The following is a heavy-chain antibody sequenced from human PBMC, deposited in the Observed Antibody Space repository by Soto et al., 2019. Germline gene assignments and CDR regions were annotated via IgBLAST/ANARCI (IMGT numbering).Heavy chain of an antibody. CDR3: TRAKVRALGGFDY. J-gene: IGHJ4*02. CDR2: ISYHGNDK. V-gene: IGHV3-30-3*01. CDR1: GFTFSNYA. D-gene: IGHD3-10*01. Sequence: QVQMVESGGGVVPPGRSLRLSCAASGFTFSNYAMHWVRQAPGKGLEWVAVISYHGNDKYYADSVKGRFTISRDNSKDTLYLQMSSLRAEDTAVYYCTRAKVRALGGFDYWGQGTLVTVSS.